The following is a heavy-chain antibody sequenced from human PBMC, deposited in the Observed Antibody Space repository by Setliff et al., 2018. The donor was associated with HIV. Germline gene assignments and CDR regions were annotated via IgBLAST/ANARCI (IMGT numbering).Heavy chain of an antibody. V-gene: IGHV3-74*03. CDR3: VRDPDYFETSGYYPLDF. CDR1: GFTFRSYW. Sequence: PGGSLRLSCAASGFTFRSYWMHWVRLAPGQGLVWVARIKTDGSTTTYADSVKGRFTISRDNAKNTVYLQMNSLRAEDTAVYYCVRDPDYFETSGYYPLDFWGQGISVTISS. CDR2: IKTDGSTT. D-gene: IGHD3-22*01. J-gene: IGHJ4*02.